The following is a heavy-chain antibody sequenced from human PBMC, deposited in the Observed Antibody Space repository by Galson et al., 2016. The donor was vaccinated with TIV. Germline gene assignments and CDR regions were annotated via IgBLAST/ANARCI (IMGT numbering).Heavy chain of an antibody. J-gene: IGHJ4*02. D-gene: IGHD4-23*01. CDR1: GFTFSSFG. V-gene: IGHV3-33*01. CDR3: ARAPDYGGNFGGTGETHSYYFHY. Sequence: SLRLSCAASGFTFSSFGMHWVRQAPGKGLEWVALIWYDGTNTYYADSVKGRFTISRDNSKNTQYVQMNSLRAEDTAVYYCARAPDYGGNFGGTGETHSYYFHYWGQGTLVTVSS. CDR2: IWYDGTNT.